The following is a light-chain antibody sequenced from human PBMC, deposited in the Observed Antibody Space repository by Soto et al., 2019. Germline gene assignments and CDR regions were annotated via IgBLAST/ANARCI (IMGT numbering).Light chain of an antibody. Sequence: DIQMTQSPASVSASVGDRVTITCRASQGISSRLAWYQQKPGQAPNLLIYDASSVQIGVPSRFSGSGSETDFPLTIGSLQPEDFATYYFQQPNSFPLTFGGGTKVAIK. V-gene: IGKV1-12*01. CDR1: QGISSR. CDR2: DAS. J-gene: IGKJ4*01. CDR3: QQPNSFPLT.